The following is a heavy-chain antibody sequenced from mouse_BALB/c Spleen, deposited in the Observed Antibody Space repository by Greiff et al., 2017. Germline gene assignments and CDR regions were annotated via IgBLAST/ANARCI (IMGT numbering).Heavy chain of an antibody. CDR3: ARLALTTATWAD. J-gene: IGHJ3*01. D-gene: IGHD1-2*01. Sequence: QVQLQQSGAELVRPGTSVKVSCKASGYAFTNYLIEWVKQRPGQGLEWIGVINPGSGGTNYNEKFKGKATLTADKSSSTAYMQLSSLTSDDSAVYFCARLALTTATWADWGQGTLVTVSA. CDR2: INPGSGGT. V-gene: IGHV1-54*01. CDR1: GYAFTNYL.